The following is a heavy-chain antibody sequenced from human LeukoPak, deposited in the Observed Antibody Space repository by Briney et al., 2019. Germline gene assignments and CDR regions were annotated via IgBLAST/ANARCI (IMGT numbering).Heavy chain of an antibody. CDR2: IYTSGTT. CDR1: GGSISSFY. J-gene: IGHJ6*03. CDR3: ARAGPYDSSGYYYQYYYYMDV. Sequence: SETLSLTCSVSGGSISSFYCNWMRQPAGKGLEWIGRIYTSGTTTYNPSLKSRVTMSVDTSKNQFSLKLSSVTAADTAVYYCARAGPYDSSGYYYQYYYYMDVWGKGTTVTISS. D-gene: IGHD3-22*01. V-gene: IGHV4-4*07.